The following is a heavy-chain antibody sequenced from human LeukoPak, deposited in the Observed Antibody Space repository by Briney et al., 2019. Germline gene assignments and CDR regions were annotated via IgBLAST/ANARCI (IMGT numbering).Heavy chain of an antibody. CDR3: ARQPGSYYDILAGYSPYWFDP. CDR1: GGSISSYY. V-gene: IGHV4-59*08. J-gene: IGHJ5*02. CDR2: IYYSGST. Sequence: SETLSLTCTVSGGSISSYYWSWIRQPPGKGLEWIGYIYYSGSTNYNPSLKSRVTISVDTSKNQFSLKLSSVTAADTAVYYCARQPGSYYDILAGYSPYWFDPWGQGTLVTVSS. D-gene: IGHD3-9*01.